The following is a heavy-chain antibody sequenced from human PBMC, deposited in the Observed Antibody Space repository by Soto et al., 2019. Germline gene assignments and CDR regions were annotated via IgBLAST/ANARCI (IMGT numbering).Heavy chain of an antibody. CDR1: GGSISSYY. CDR3: ARGYSSSEPYYYYCMDV. Sequence: SETLSLTCTVSGGSISSYYWSWIRQPPGKGLEWIGYIYYSGSTNYNPSLKSRVTISVDTSKNQFSLKLSSVTAADTAVYYCARGYSSSEPYYYYCMDVWGKGTTVTVSS. J-gene: IGHJ6*03. V-gene: IGHV4-59*08. CDR2: IYYSGST. D-gene: IGHD6-6*01.